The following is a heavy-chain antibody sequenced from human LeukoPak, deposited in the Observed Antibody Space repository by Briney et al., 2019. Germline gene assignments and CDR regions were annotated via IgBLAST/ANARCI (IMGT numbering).Heavy chain of an antibody. CDR1: GFTVSSNY. D-gene: IGHD3-22*01. Sequence: GGSLRLSCAASGFTVSSNYMSWVRQAPGKGLEWVSAISGSGGSTYYAGSVKGRFTISRDNSKNTLYLQMNSLRAEDTAVYYCAKGQLIVVVITAYFDYWGQGTLVTVSS. V-gene: IGHV3-23*01. CDR2: ISGSGGST. J-gene: IGHJ4*02. CDR3: AKGQLIVVVITAYFDY.